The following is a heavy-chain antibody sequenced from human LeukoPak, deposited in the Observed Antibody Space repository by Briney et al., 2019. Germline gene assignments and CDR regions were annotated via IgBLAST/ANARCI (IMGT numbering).Heavy chain of an antibody. J-gene: IGHJ4*02. D-gene: IGHD5-12*01. CDR2: IYYTGST. V-gene: IGHV4-61*05. CDR3: ARIEYSGYDFRGGADY. CDR1: GGSISSSSYY. Sequence: SETLSLTCTVSGGSISSSSYYWGWIRQPPGKGLEWIGYIYYTGSTNYNPSLKSRVTISVDTSKNQFSLKLSSVTAADTAVYYCARIEYSGYDFRGGADYWGQGTLVTVSS.